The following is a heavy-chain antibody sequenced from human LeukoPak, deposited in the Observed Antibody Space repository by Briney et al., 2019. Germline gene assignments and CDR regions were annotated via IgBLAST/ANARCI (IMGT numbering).Heavy chain of an antibody. CDR2: ISAYNGNT. D-gene: IGHD2-15*01. Sequence: GASVKVSCKASGYTFTSYGISWVRQAPGQGLEWMGWISAYNGNTNYAQKLQGRVTMTTDTSTSTAYMELRSLRSDDTAVYYCARDPSQTNRYCSGGSCYYYYYMDVWGKGTTVTVSS. CDR1: GYTFTSYG. J-gene: IGHJ6*03. CDR3: ARDPSQTNRYCSGGSCYYYYYMDV. V-gene: IGHV1-18*01.